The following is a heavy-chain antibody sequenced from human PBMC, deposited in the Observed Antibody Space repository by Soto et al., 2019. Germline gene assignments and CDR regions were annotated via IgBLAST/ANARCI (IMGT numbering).Heavy chain of an antibody. CDR3: AVVYYDTGIG. J-gene: IGHJ4*02. CDR2: IYYSGST. D-gene: IGHD3-22*01. V-gene: IGHV4-59*01. Sequence: SETLSLTCTVSGGSISSYYWSWIRQPPGKGLKWIGYIYYSGSTNYNPSLKSRVTISVDTSKNQFSLKLSFLTAADTAVYYCAVVYYDTGIGWGQGPLVTVSS. CDR1: GGSISSYY.